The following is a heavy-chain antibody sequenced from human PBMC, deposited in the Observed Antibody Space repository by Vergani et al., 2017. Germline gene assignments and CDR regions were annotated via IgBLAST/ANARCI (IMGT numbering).Heavy chain of an antibody. J-gene: IGHJ5*02. CDR1: GGSISSSSYY. D-gene: IGHD6-19*01. CDR3: ARDLSSGGGWFDP. V-gene: IGHV4-39*07. Sequence: QLQLQESGPGLVKPSETLSLTCTVSGGSISSSSYYWGWIRQPPGKGLEWIGSIYYSGSTYYNPSLKSRVTISVDTSKNQFSLKLSSVTAADTAVYYCARDLSSGGGWFDPWGQGTLVTVSS. CDR2: IYYSGST.